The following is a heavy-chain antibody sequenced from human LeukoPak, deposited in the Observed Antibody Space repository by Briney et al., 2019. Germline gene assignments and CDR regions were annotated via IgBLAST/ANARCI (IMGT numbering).Heavy chain of an antibody. CDR1: GGSISSGGYS. V-gene: IGHV4-30-2*01. J-gene: IGHJ3*02. CDR3: ARSDSSGAFDI. Sequence: SETLSLTCAVSGGSISSGGYSWSWIRQPPGTGLEWIGYIYHSGSTYYNPSLKSRVTISVDRSKNQFSLKLSSVTAADTAVYYCARSDSSGAFDIWGQGTMVTVSS. CDR2: IYHSGST. D-gene: IGHD6-25*01.